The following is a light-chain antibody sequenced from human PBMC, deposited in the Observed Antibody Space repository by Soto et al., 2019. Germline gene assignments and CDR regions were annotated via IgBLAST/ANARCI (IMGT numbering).Light chain of an antibody. J-gene: IGLJ3*02. CDR3: CSYVGNDSGV. Sequence: QSALTQPASVSGSPGQSITISCTGTSINVGSYSPVSWYQHHPGKAPKFIIYEVFKRPSGVSDRFYGSKSGNTASLTISGLQADDEADYYCCSYVGNDSGVFGGGTKLTVL. CDR1: SINVGSYSP. CDR2: EVF. V-gene: IGLV2-23*02.